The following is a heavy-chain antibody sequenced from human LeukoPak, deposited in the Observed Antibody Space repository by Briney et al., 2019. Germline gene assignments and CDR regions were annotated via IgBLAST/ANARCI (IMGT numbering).Heavy chain of an antibody. D-gene: IGHD1-26*01. J-gene: IGHJ4*02. Sequence: SETLSLTCTVSGGSISSYYWSWIRQPPGKGLEWIGYIYYSGSTNHNPSLKSRVTISVDTSKNQFSLKLSSVTAADTAVYYCARHYIVGYFDYWGQGTLVTVPS. V-gene: IGHV4-59*08. CDR2: IYYSGST. CDR3: ARHYIVGYFDY. CDR1: GGSISSYY.